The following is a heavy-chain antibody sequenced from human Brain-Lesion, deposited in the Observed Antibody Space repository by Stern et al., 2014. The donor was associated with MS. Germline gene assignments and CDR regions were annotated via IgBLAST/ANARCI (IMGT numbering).Heavy chain of an antibody. CDR2: LNLNTGGT. D-gene: IGHD3-3*01. Sequence: QVQLVQSGAEVKKPGASVKVSCKTSGYIFTGYYIHWVRQAPGQGLEWMAWLNLNTGGTKDAQKFQGRVTMSRDTSISTAYVELSSLTSDDTAVYYCARDQRGITIFGVVTDYYYLGMDVWGQGTTVTVSS. CDR1: GYIFTGYY. J-gene: IGHJ6*02. V-gene: IGHV1-2*02. CDR3: ARDQRGITIFGVVTDYYYLGMDV.